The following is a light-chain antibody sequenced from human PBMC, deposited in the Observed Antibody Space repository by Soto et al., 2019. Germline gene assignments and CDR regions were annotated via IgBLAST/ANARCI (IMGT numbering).Light chain of an antibody. V-gene: IGKV1-9*01. CDR1: QGISTY. CDR2: AAS. J-gene: IGKJ5*01. CDR3: QQLDTYPIT. Sequence: DIQLTQSPSFLSASVGDRVTITCRASQGISTYLAWYQQKPGRAPKLLIYAASTLQGGVPSRFSGRGSGTDFTLTISSLQPEDFATYYCQQLDTYPITFGQGTRLEIK.